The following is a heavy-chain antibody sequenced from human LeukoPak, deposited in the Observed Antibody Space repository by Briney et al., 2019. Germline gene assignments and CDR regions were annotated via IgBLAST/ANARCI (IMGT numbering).Heavy chain of an antibody. D-gene: IGHD6-19*01. J-gene: IGHJ4*01. V-gene: IGHV4-59*08. CDR2: IYYSGST. CDR3: ARRYRGGWFGDFDK. CDR1: GGSISTYY. Sequence: SETLSLTCTISGGSISTYYWSWIRQPPGKGLEWIGYIYYSGSTNYNPSLRSRVTMSLDTSKNQFSLKLTSVTAADTAVYYCARRYRGGWFGDFDKWGHGTLDTVFS.